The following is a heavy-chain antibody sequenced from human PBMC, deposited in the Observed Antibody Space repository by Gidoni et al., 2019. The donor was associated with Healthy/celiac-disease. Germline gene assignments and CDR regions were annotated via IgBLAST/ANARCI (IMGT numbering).Heavy chain of an antibody. CDR1: GFTFDDYA. J-gene: IGHJ3*02. CDR2: ISWNSGSR. Sequence: EVQLVESGGGLVQPGRSLRLSCAASGFTFDDYAMHWVRQAPGQGLEWVSGISWNSGSRGYADSVKGRFTISRDNAKNSLYLQMNSLRAEDTALYYCAKDGGEDAFDIWGQGTMVTVSS. V-gene: IGHV3-9*01. CDR3: AKDGGEDAFDI.